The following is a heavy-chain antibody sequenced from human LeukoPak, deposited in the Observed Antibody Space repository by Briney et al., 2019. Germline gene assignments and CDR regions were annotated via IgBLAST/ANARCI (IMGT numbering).Heavy chain of an antibody. CDR1: QFTLRNYA. D-gene: IGHD1-26*01. J-gene: IGHJ4*02. V-gene: IGHV3-15*01. CDR2: IKSKTDGGTT. Sequence: SGGSLRLSCAASQFTLRNYAMSWVRQAPGKGLEWVGRIKSKTDGGTTDYAAPVKGRFTISRDDSKNTLYLQMNSLKTEDTAVYYCTTEWGARDYFDYWGQGTLVTVSS. CDR3: TTEWGARDYFDY.